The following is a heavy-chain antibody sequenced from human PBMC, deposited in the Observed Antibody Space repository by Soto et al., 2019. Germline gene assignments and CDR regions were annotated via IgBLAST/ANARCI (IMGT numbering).Heavy chain of an antibody. CDR1: GYTFSNYG. Sequence: ASVKISCKTSGYTFSNYGITWVREAPGQPLEWLGWISLYSDGTSYAQKFRGRVSMTTDTSTTTAYMELRSLRSDDTAVYYCARVVPGAAAWFGPWGEGTLVTVSS. CDR2: ISLYSDGT. CDR3: ARVVPGAAAWFGP. J-gene: IGHJ5*02. V-gene: IGHV1-18*01. D-gene: IGHD6-25*01.